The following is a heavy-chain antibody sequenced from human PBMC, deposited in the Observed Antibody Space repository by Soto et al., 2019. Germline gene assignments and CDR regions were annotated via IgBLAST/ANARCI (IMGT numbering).Heavy chain of an antibody. CDR1: GFTFISYG. V-gene: IGHV3-23*01. CDR2: ITTTGRNT. J-gene: IGHJ5*02. CDR3: ARGAAAAATDWFDA. D-gene: IGHD6-13*01. Sequence: EMQLLESGGGLVQPGGSLRLSCAASGFTFISYGMTWVRQAPGKGLEWVSGITTTGRNTYYAESVKGRFTISRDNSKNVVYLQMNSLRAEDTAVYYCARGAAAAATDWFDAWGQGTLVIVSS.